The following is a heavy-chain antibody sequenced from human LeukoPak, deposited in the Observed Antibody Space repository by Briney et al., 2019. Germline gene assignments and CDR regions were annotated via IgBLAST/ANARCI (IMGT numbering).Heavy chain of an antibody. V-gene: IGHV3-48*01. CDR2: ISSSSSTI. CDR1: GFTFSSYS. D-gene: IGHD3-16*01. Sequence: GGSLRLSCAASGFTFSSYSMNWVRQAPGKGLEWVSYISSSSSTIYYAECVKGRFTISRDNAKNSLYLQMNSLGAEDTAVYYCARSWGSFTFDYWGQGTLVTVSS. CDR3: ARSWGSFTFDY. J-gene: IGHJ4*02.